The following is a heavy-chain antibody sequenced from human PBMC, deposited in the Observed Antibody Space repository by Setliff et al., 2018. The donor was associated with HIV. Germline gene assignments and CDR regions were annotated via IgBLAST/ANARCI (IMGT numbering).Heavy chain of an antibody. J-gene: IGHJ4*02. D-gene: IGHD3-22*01. CDR1: GFTFSNYA. V-gene: IGHV3-23*01. Sequence: PGGSLRLSCAASGFTFSNYAMSWVRQAPGEGLELVSAILSTGERTFYADSVKGRFTISRDNSKNTVYLQMNSLRAEDTAEYYCAKELAASGLGYFDSWGRGILVTVSS. CDR3: AKELAASGLGYFDS. CDR2: ILSTGERT.